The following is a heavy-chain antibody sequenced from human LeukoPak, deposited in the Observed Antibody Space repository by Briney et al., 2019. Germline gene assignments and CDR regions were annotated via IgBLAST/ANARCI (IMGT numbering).Heavy chain of an antibody. D-gene: IGHD5-18*01. Sequence: GGSLRLSCAASGFTFSSYDMHWVRQATGKGLEWVSAIGTAGDTYYPGSVKGRFTISRENAKNSLYLQMNSLRAGDTAVYYCARVVYSYGQGYYFDYWGQGTLVTVSS. CDR3: ARVVYSYGQGYYFDY. CDR2: IGTAGDT. J-gene: IGHJ4*02. V-gene: IGHV3-13*04. CDR1: GFTFSSYD.